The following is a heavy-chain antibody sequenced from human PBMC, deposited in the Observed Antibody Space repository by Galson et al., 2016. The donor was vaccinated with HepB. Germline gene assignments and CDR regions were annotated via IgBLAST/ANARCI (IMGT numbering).Heavy chain of an antibody. Sequence: SLRLSCAASGFTVSSNYMNWVRQPPGKGLQWVSFIHSGGGAYYTHSVKGRSTISTDNSKNTLYLQMNSLRAEDTASYYCARGGPHHNYFDYWGQGTLITVSS. J-gene: IGHJ4*02. CDR2: IHSGGGA. CDR3: ARGGPHHNYFDY. D-gene: IGHD1-14*01. V-gene: IGHV3-53*01. CDR1: GFTVSSNY.